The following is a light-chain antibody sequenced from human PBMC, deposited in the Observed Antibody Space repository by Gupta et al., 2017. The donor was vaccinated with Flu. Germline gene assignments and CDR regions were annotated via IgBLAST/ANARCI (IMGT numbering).Light chain of an antibody. CDR3: ASYAASYTWV. CDR2: EVT. V-gene: IGLV2-11*01. Sequence: QSALTQPRSVSGSPGQSVTISCTGTSSDVGTYNYVSWYRQHPGKAPKLMIYEVTKRPSGVPDRFSGSKSGNTASLTISGLQGDDEADYYCASYAASYTWVFGGGTKLTVL. CDR1: SSDVGTYNY. J-gene: IGLJ3*02.